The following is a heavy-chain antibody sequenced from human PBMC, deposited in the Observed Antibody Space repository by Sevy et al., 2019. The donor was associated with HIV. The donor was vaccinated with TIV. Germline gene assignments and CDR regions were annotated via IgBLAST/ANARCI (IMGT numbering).Heavy chain of an antibody. Sequence: GGSLRLSCAASGFTFSSYGMHWVRQAPGKGLEWVAVISYDGSNKYYADSVKGRFTISRDNSKNTLYLQMNSLRAEDTAVYYCAFSSGWHAEVAGDAFDIWGQRTMVTVSS. V-gene: IGHV3-30*03. CDR2: ISYDGSNK. CDR3: AFSSGWHAEVAGDAFDI. D-gene: IGHD6-19*01. J-gene: IGHJ3*02. CDR1: GFTFSSYG.